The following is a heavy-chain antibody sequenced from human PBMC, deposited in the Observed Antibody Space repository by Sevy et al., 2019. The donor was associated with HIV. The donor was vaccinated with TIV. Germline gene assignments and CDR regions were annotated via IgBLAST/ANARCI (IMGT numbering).Heavy chain of an antibody. CDR1: GFTFSSFF. V-gene: IGHV3-7*01. CDR3: ARDLTAPYYYYGMDV. D-gene: IGHD1-20*01. J-gene: IGHJ6*02. CDR2: IKQDGSEK. Sequence: GESLKISCAASGFTFSSFFMSWDRQAPGKGLEWVANIKQDGSEKYYVDSVKGRFTISRDNARNSVYLQMNSLRAEDTGVYYCARDLTAPYYYYGMDVWGQRTMVTVSS.